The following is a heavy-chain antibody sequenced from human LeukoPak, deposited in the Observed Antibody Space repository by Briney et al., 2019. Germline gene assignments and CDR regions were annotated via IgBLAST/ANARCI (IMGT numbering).Heavy chain of an antibody. D-gene: IGHD4-17*01. CDR2: ISYDGSNK. Sequence: AGGSLRLSCAASGFTFSNAWMSWVRQAPGKGLEWVAVISYDGSNKYYADSVKGRFTISRDNSKNTLYLQMNSLRAEDTAVYYCATELGHYGDYDYWGQGTLVTVSS. CDR3: ATELGHYGDYDY. V-gene: IGHV3-30*03. J-gene: IGHJ4*02. CDR1: GFTFSNAW.